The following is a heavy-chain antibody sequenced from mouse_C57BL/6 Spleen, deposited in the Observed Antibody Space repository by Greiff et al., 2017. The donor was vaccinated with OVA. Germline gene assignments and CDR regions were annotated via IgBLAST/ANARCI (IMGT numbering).Heavy chain of an antibody. CDR1: GYTFTDYE. Sequence: VQLQQSGAELVRPGASVTLSCKASGYTFTDYEMHWVKQTPVHGLEWIGAIDPETGGTAYNQKFKGKAILTADKSSSPAYMELRSLTSEDSAVNYGTRRAAQDRSDYWGQGTTLTVSS. CDR3: TRRAAQDRSDY. CDR2: IDPETGGT. V-gene: IGHV1-15*01. J-gene: IGHJ2*01. D-gene: IGHD6-1*01.